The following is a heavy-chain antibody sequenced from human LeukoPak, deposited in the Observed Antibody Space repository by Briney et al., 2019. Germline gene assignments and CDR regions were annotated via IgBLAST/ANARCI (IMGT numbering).Heavy chain of an antibody. Sequence: ASVRVSCKASGYTFTGCYMHWVRQAPGQGLEWMGWINPNSGGTSYAQKFQGRVTMTRDTSISTAYMELSRLRSDDTAVYYCARVWAYYYYGSGSIVDDAFDIWGQGTMVTVSS. V-gene: IGHV1-2*02. CDR2: INPNSGGT. J-gene: IGHJ3*02. D-gene: IGHD3-10*01. CDR1: GYTFTGCY. CDR3: ARVWAYYYYGSGSIVDDAFDI.